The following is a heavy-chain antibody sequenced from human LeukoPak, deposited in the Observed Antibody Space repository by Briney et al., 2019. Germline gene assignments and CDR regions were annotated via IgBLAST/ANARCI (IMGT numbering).Heavy chain of an antibody. CDR3: ASNVGRERGTGDY. Sequence: GGSLRLTCAASGFTISSNNRSWVGQAPGEGLEWVSVIYSGGSTYYADSVKGRFTISRDNSKNTLYVQMNSLRAEDTAVYYCASNVGRERGTGDYWGQGTLVTVSS. J-gene: IGHJ4*02. D-gene: IGHD1-1*01. V-gene: IGHV3-66*01. CDR1: GFTISSNN. CDR2: IYSGGST.